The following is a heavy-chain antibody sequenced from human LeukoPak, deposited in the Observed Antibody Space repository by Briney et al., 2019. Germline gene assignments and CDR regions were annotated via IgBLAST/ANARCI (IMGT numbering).Heavy chain of an antibody. J-gene: IGHJ3*02. D-gene: IGHD1-1*01. CDR3: ARPQHDALDI. Sequence: PSETLSLTCTVSGVSITRYYWICVRQPPGRGLEWIGYIYYTGSTNYNPSLKSRVTISVDTSKSQFSLKLSSVTAADTAVYYCARPQHDALDIWGQGTMVTVSS. V-gene: IGHV4-59*08. CDR1: GVSITRYY. CDR2: IYYTGST.